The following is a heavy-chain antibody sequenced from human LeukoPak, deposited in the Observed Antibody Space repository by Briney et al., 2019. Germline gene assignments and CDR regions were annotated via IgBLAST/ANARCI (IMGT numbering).Heavy chain of an antibody. V-gene: IGHV4-30-4*08. J-gene: IGHJ4*02. CDR3: AREVSGSYYGY. CDR1: GGSISSGDYY. CDR2: IYYSWST. D-gene: IGHD3-10*01. Sequence: SETLSLTCTVSGGSISSGDYYWSWLRHPPRKGLDWIGYIYYSWSTYYNPSLKRRVTISVDASKNQFSLKLSAVTAADTAVYYCAREVSGSYYGYWGQGTLVTVSS.